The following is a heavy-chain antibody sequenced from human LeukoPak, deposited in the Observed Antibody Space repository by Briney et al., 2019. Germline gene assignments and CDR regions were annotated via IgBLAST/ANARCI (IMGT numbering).Heavy chain of an antibody. D-gene: IGHD3-10*01. Sequence: SETLSLTCTVSGGSITTTNYYWAWVRQPPGKGLEWIGSIYYSGSTYYNSSLKSRVTISVDTSKNQFSLKLSSVTAADTAVYYCASGGVGDRLGYWGQGTLVTVSS. CDR3: ASGGVGDRLGY. CDR2: IYYSGST. CDR1: GGSITTTNYY. V-gene: IGHV4-39*01. J-gene: IGHJ4*02.